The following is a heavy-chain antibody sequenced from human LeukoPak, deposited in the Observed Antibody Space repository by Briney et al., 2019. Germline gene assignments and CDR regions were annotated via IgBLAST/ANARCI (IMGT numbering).Heavy chain of an antibody. CDR1: GFTFSNSG. Sequence: PGGSLRLSCAASGFTFSNSGMSWVRQAPGKGLEWVSGITPSGSPSYYADSVKGRFTISRDNSKNTVSLQMNSLRAEDTALYYCARDIDWGAFDAWGQGTLVTVSS. CDR2: ITPSGSPS. J-gene: IGHJ5*02. D-gene: IGHD3-9*01. CDR3: ARDIDWGAFDA. V-gene: IGHV3-23*01.